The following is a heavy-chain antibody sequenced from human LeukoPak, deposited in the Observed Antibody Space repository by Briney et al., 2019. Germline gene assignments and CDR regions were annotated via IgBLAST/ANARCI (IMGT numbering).Heavy chain of an antibody. CDR2: IYHSGST. CDR3: GRYNSGYYYYFDY. CDR1: GFSISNGYY. V-gene: IGHV4-38-2*01. D-gene: IGHD3-22*01. Sequence: SETLSLTCAVSGFSISNGYYWGWIRQPPGKGLEWIGSIYHSGSTYYNPSLKSRVTISVDTSTNQFSLKLSSVTAADTAVYYCGRYNSGYYYYFDYWGQGTQVTVSS. J-gene: IGHJ4*02.